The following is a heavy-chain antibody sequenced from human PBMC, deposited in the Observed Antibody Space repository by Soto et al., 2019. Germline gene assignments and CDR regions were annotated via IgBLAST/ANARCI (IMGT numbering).Heavy chain of an antibody. V-gene: IGHV3-66*01. Sequence: EVQLVESGGGLVQPGGSLRLSCAASGFTVSSNYMSWVRQAPGKGLEWVSVIYSGGSTYYADSVKGRFTISRDNSKNTLYLQMNSLRAEDTAVYYCAREPVVVVAATVPQDDYWGQGTLVTVSS. D-gene: IGHD2-15*01. J-gene: IGHJ4*02. CDR2: IYSGGST. CDR3: AREPVVVVAATVPQDDY. CDR1: GFTVSSNY.